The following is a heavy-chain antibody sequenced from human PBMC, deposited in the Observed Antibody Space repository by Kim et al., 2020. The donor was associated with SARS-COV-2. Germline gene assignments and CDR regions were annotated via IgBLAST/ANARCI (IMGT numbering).Heavy chain of an antibody. D-gene: IGHD3-9*01. CDR3: AKDMTTDWLLSFDY. CDR1: GFTFDDYA. J-gene: IGHJ4*02. CDR2: ISWNSGSI. V-gene: IGHV3-9*01. Sequence: GGSLRLSCAASGFTFDDYAMHWVRQAPGKGLEWVSGISWNSGSIGYADSVKGRFTISRDNAKNSLYLQMNSLRAEDTALYYCAKDMTTDWLLSFDYWGQGTLVTVSS.